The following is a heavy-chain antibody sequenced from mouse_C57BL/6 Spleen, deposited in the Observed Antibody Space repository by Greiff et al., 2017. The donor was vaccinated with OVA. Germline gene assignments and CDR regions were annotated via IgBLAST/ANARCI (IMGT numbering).Heavy chain of an antibody. CDR3: ARKANTFYAMDY. J-gene: IGHJ4*01. CDR1: GYAFSSYW. V-gene: IGHV1-80*01. D-gene: IGHD3-2*02. Sequence: VQVVESGAELVKPGASVKISCKASGYAFSSYWMNWVKQRPGKGLEWIGQIYPGDGDTNYNGKFKGKATLTADKSSSTAYMQLSSLTSEDSAVYFCARKANTFYAMDYWGQGTSVTVSS. CDR2: IYPGDGDT.